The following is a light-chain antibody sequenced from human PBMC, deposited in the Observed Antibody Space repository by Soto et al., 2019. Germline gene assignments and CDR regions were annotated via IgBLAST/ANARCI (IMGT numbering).Light chain of an antibody. CDR3: QQYSEWPPIT. CDR2: GAS. V-gene: IGKV3-15*01. CDR1: QGIRND. Sequence: EIVMTQSPDILSVSPGERATLSCRASQGIRNDLAWYQQKPGQAPRLLIYGASTRATGIPARFSGSGSGTEFTLTISTLQSEDFAVYYCQQYSEWPPITFGGGTKVDIK. J-gene: IGKJ4*01.